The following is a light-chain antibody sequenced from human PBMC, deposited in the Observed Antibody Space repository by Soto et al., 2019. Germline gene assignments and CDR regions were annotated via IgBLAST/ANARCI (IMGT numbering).Light chain of an antibody. CDR1: QSVSSN. CDR3: QQYKNWPPYT. V-gene: IGKV3-15*01. CDR2: GAS. J-gene: IGKJ2*01. Sequence: EIVMTQSPATLSVSPGERATLSCRASQSVSSNLAWYQQKPGQAPRLLIYGASTRATGIPARFSGSGSGTDFTLTISSLQSEDLAVYYCQQYKNWPPYTFGQGTKLEIK.